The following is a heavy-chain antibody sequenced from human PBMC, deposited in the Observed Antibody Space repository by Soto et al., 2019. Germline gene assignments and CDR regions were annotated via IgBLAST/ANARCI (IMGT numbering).Heavy chain of an antibody. CDR2: IVPIFGTT. J-gene: IGHJ6*02. CDR1: GGTFSNYA. CDR3: ARVEAVAGLYNYHGLDV. D-gene: IGHD6-19*01. V-gene: IGHV1-69*12. Sequence: QVQLVQSGAEVKKPGSSVKVSSKVSGGTFSNYAIDWVRLAPGHGLEWMGGIVPIFGTTYYTQKFQGRATIIADDATTTAYLEMSSLRSEDTAIYYCARVEAVAGLYNYHGLDVWGQGTAVTASS.